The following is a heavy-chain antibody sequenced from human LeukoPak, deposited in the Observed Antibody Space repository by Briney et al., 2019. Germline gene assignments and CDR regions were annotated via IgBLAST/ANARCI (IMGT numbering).Heavy chain of an antibody. D-gene: IGHD3-22*01. V-gene: IGHV4-4*07. CDR3: ARVYDSIYFDF. CDR2: VYASGST. J-gene: IGHJ4*02. Sequence: SETLSLTCTVSGDSISSYYWSWIRQPAGKGLEWIGRVYASGSTNYNPSLKSRVTMSVDTSKNQFSLKLSSVTAADTAVYYCARVYDSIYFDFWGQGTLVIVSS. CDR1: GDSISSYY.